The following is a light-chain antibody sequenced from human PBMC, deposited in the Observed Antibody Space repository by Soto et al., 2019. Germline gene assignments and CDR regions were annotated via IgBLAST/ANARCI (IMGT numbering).Light chain of an antibody. CDR1: ESVASSY. J-gene: IGKJ1*01. CDR2: GAS. Sequence: IVVTHSPGTLSLSTGEGATLSCRASESVASSYLAWYQQIPGQAPRLLIYGASSRATGIPDRFSGSGSGTDFTLTITGLQPEDFAVYYCQQYGSSRWTFGQGTKVDIK. V-gene: IGKV3-20*01. CDR3: QQYGSSRWT.